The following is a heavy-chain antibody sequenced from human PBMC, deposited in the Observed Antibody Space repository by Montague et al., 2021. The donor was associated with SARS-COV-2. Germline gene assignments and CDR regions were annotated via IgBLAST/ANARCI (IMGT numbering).Heavy chain of an antibody. Sequence: SETLSLTCTVSGGSISTYYWSWIRQPPGKGLEWIGYIYYSGSTNYNPSLKSRVTISVDTSKNQFSLKLSSVTAADTAVYYCARHGPFVVVTAIHDTFYIWGQGTMVTVSS. CDR2: IYYSGST. D-gene: IGHD2-21*02. CDR1: GGSISTYY. CDR3: ARHGPFVVVTAIHDTFYI. V-gene: IGHV4-59*08. J-gene: IGHJ3*02.